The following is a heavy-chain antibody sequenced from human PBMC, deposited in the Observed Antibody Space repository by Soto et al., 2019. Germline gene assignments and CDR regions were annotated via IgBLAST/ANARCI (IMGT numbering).Heavy chain of an antibody. CDR3: ARAGDDCSTTSCYMIDY. J-gene: IGHJ4*02. Sequence: ASVKVSCKASGYTFTTYAIHWVRQAPGQRLEWMGWINAGNGKTKYSQKFQDGVTITRDTSATTAYMELSSLTSEDTAVYYCARAGDDCSTTSCYMIDYWGQGTLVTVSS. CDR1: GYTFTTYA. CDR2: INAGNGKT. D-gene: IGHD2-2*02. V-gene: IGHV1-3*01.